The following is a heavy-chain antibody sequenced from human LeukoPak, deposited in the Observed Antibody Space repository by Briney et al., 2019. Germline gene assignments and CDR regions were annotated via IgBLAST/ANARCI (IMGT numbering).Heavy chain of an antibody. D-gene: IGHD2-15*01. CDR2: INPDSGGT. V-gene: IGHV1-2*02. CDR1: QYTFTAYY. Sequence: VKVSCKASQYTFTAYYVHWVRLAPGQGLEWMGWINPDSGGTNYAQKFQGRVTMTRDTSITTAYMELRRLKSDDTAVYYCARRYCRGGSCGTADYWGQGTLVTVAS. CDR3: ARRYCRGGSCGTADY. J-gene: IGHJ4*02.